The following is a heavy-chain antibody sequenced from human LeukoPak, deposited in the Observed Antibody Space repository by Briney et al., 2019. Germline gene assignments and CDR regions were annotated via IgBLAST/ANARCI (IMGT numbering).Heavy chain of an antibody. V-gene: IGHV3-74*01. Sequence: GGSLRLSCAASGFTFSDYWVEWVRQAPGKGLTWVSRIEIDGKTTRYSDSVKGRFTISRDNSKNTLYLQMNSLRAEDTAVYFCASPPFLWGQGTLVTVSS. J-gene: IGHJ4*02. CDR3: ASPPFL. CDR1: GFTFSDYW. D-gene: IGHD2/OR15-2a*01. CDR2: IEIDGKTT.